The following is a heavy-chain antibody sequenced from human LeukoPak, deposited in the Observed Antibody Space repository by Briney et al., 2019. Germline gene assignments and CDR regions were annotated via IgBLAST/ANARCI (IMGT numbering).Heavy chain of an antibody. Sequence: KTGGSLRLSCAASGFTFSSYSMNWVRQAPGKGLEWVSSISSSSYIYYADSVKGRFTISRDNAKNSLYLQMNSLRAEDTAVYYCAKSFWWFGEFSPFDYWGQGTLVTVSS. CDR2: ISSSSYI. CDR3: AKSFWWFGEFSPFDY. D-gene: IGHD3-10*01. CDR1: GFTFSSYS. V-gene: IGHV3-21*01. J-gene: IGHJ4*02.